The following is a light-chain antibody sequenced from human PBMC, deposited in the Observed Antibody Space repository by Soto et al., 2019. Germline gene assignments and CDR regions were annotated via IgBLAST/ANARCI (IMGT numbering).Light chain of an antibody. J-gene: IGKJ3*01. CDR1: QSVSSS. CDR2: DAS. Sequence: EIVLTQSPDTLSLSPGERATLSCRASQSVSSSLAWYQQKPGQAPRLLIYDASKRATGIPARFSGSGSGTDFTLTISSLAPEDFAVYYCQQRSNWPPDVTFGPGTKVDIK. V-gene: IGKV3-11*01. CDR3: QQRSNWPPDVT.